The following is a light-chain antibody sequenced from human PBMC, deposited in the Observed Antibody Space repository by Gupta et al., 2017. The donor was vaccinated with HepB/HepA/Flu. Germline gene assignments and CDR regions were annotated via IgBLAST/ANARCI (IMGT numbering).Light chain of an antibody. V-gene: IGLV1-51*02. CDR1: TSNIGNNY. CDR3: ATWDDSVNAVA. CDR2: EHN. J-gene: IGLJ2*01. Sequence: QSVFTQPPSVSAAPGQRVTISCPGGTSNIGNNYVSWYQQLPGSAPQLLISEHNKRPSGIPDRFSGSRSGTSATLVITGLQTGDEANYYCATWDDSVNAVAFGGGTRLTVL.